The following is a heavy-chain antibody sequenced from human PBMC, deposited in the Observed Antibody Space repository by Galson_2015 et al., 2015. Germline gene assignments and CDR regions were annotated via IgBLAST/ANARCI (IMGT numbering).Heavy chain of an antibody. CDR2: INQDGSEK. CDR1: GFTFSSHW. Sequence: SLRLSCAASGFTFSSHWMSWVRQAPGKGLEWVANINQDGSEKYYVDSVKGRFTVSRDNAKNSLYLQMNSLRAEDTAMYYCARDKAVPGIVYAPWGQGTLVTVSS. J-gene: IGHJ5*02. D-gene: IGHD6-19*01. CDR3: ARDKAVPGIVYAP. V-gene: IGHV3-7*01.